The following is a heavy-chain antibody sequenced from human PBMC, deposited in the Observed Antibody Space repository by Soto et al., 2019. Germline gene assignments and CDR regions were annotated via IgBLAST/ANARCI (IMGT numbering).Heavy chain of an antibody. Sequence: PSETVSLTCAVSGGSFNDYYWTWISQSPGKGLAWIGEINHSGRTNYNPSLESRVTISVDTSKNQFSLYITSVTAADTAVYYCARGRRSNMFRGLDPWGQGTQVTVS. D-gene: IGHD3-10*01. CDR3: ARGRRSNMFRGLDP. CDR1: GGSFNDYY. CDR2: INHSGRT. J-gene: IGHJ5*02. V-gene: IGHV4-34*01.